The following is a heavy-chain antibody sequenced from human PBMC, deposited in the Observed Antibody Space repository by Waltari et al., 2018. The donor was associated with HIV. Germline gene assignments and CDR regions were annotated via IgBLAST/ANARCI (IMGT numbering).Heavy chain of an antibody. D-gene: IGHD3-9*01. Sequence: VHLVQSTGEVTKPGAYVKVSCKTSGYSFSSYGIRWVRQAPGGGLGWMGWVFDFDGNMKGARNFEGRVRLTTERSTSTASLEVRSVTSDDTAIYYCARGGGDWLSETHYYSGMDVWGQGTTVIVSS. CDR1: GYSFSSYG. V-gene: IGHV1-18*04. CDR3: ARGGGDWLSETHYYSGMDV. CDR2: VFDFDGNM. J-gene: IGHJ6*02.